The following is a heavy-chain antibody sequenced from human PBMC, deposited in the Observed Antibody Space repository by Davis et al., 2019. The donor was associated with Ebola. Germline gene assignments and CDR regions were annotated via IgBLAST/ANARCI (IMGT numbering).Heavy chain of an antibody. Sequence: ASVKVSCKASGYTFTSYAMHWVRQAPGQRLEWMGWINAGNGNTKYSQKFQGRVTITADESTSTAYMELSSLRSEDTAVYYCASPGYCSSTSCFYFDYWGQGTLVTVSS. CDR2: INAGNGNT. CDR1: GYTFTSYA. V-gene: IGHV1-3*01. J-gene: IGHJ4*02. CDR3: ASPGYCSSTSCFYFDY. D-gene: IGHD2-2*01.